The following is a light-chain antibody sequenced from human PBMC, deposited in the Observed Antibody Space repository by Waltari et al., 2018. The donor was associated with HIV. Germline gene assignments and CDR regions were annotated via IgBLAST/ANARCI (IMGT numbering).Light chain of an antibody. CDR3: QQYNTSSPWT. Sequence: DIKITHPPSALSASVGARITITCRARQSISTWLAWYQQKPGKAPKILVYKASSLESGVPPRFSGSGSGTEFTLTINNLQPDDFATYYCQQYNTSSPWTFGQGTKVDI. CDR1: QSISTW. CDR2: KAS. V-gene: IGKV1-5*03. J-gene: IGKJ1*01.